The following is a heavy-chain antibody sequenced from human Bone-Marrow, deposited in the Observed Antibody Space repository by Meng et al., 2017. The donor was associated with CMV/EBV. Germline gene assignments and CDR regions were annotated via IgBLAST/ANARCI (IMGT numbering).Heavy chain of an antibody. J-gene: IGHJ4*02. CDR1: GFTFSNAW. CDR3: ASARWDF. Sequence: GESLKISCAASGFTFSNAWMSWVRQAPGKGLEWVSSISARGDNTYDADSVKGRLTISRDNSKNTLYLQMSSLRAEDTAVYYCASARWDFWGQGTLVTVSS. D-gene: IGHD3-3*01. V-gene: IGHV3-23*01. CDR2: ISARGDNT.